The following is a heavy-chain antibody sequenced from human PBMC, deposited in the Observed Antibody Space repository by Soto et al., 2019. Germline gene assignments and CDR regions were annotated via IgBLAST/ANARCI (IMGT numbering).Heavy chain of an antibody. CDR3: AKGRGGSGSLTPRVDF. D-gene: IGHD3-10*01. CDR1: GFTFNNYA. V-gene: IGHV3-23*01. J-gene: IGHJ4*02. CDR2: ISGGGDTT. Sequence: EVQLLESGGGLVQPGGSLRLSCAASGFTFNNYAMTWVRQAPGKGLEWVSAISGGGDTTSYAASVKGRFTVSRDGSKNTLYLQMSSLRAEDTARYYCAKGRGGSGSLTPRVDFWGQGTLVTVSS.